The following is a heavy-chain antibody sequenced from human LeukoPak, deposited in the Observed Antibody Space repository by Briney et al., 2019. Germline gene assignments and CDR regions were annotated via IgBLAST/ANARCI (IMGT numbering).Heavy chain of an antibody. V-gene: IGHV4-59*01. CDR2: IYYSGST. Sequence: SETLSLTCTVSGDSISSYYWSWIRQPPGKGLEWIGYIYYSGSTNYNPSLKSRVTISVDTSKNQFSLKLSSVTAADTAVYYCASLRRYYYGSGSFDYWGQGTLVTVSS. J-gene: IGHJ4*02. D-gene: IGHD3-10*01. CDR3: ASLRRYYYGSGSFDY. CDR1: GDSISSYY.